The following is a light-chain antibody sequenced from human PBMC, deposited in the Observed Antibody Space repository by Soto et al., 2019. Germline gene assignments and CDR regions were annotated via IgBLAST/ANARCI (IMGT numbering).Light chain of an antibody. J-gene: IGLJ1*01. CDR2: DVS. CDR1: STDVGRYNY. V-gene: IGLV2-14*01. CDR3: TSYTSDSTYF. Sequence: QSVLTQPASVSGSPGQSITISCTGTSTDVGRYNYVSWYQQHPGKAPKLMVYDVSNRPSWVSNRFSGSKSGITASLTISELQAEDEADYYCTSYTSDSTYFFGTGTKVTVL.